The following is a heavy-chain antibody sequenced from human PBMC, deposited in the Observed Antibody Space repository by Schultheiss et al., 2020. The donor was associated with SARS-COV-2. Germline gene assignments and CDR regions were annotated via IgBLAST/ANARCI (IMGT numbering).Heavy chain of an antibody. J-gene: IGHJ4*02. D-gene: IGHD6-19*01. CDR2: IYSGGST. CDR3: AKFDAVAGGY. CDR1: GFTFSSYA. Sequence: GGSLRLSCAASGFTFSSYAMHWVRQAPGKGLEWVSVIYSGGSTYYADSVKGRFTISRDNSKNTLYLQMNSLRAEDTAVYYCAKFDAVAGGYWGQGTLVTVSS. V-gene: IGHV3-66*01.